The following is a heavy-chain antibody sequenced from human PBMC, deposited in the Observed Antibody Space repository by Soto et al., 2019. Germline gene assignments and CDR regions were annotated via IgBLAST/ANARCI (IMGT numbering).Heavy chain of an antibody. D-gene: IGHD3-22*01. CDR1: GGSISSYY. CDR2: IYYSGST. CDR3: ARGYYDSSGYFRPTLYFDY. J-gene: IGHJ4*02. V-gene: IGHV4-59*01. Sequence: SETLSLTCTVSGGSISSYYWSWIRQPPGKGLEWIGYIYYSGSTNYNPSLKSRVTISVDTSKNQFSLKLSSVTAADTAVYYCARGYYDSSGYFRPTLYFDYWGQGTLVTVYS.